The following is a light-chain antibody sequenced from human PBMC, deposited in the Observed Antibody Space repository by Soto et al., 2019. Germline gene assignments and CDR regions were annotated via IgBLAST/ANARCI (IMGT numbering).Light chain of an antibody. Sequence: ALTQPASVSGSPGQSITISCTGTSSDVGAYNYVSWYQQHPGKAPKLMIYEVSNRPSGVSNRFSGSKSGNTASLTISGLQAEDEADYYCSSYTSSSPYVFGTGTKVTVL. CDR1: SSDVGAYNY. V-gene: IGLV2-14*01. J-gene: IGLJ1*01. CDR2: EVS. CDR3: SSYTSSSPYV.